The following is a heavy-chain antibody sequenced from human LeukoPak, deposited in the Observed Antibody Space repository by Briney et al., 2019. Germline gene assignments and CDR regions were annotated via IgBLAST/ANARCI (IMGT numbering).Heavy chain of an antibody. J-gene: IGHJ5*02. D-gene: IGHD3-22*01. Sequence: ASVKVSCKASGYTFSNYGITWVRQATGQGLEWMGWMNPNSGNTGYAQKFQGRVTFTRDTSVSTAYMELNSLTSEDTAVYYCARMYYSDTSGNPNWFDPWRRGTLVTVSS. CDR2: MNPNSGNT. V-gene: IGHV1-8*03. CDR1: GYTFSNYG. CDR3: ARMYYSDTSGNPNWFDP.